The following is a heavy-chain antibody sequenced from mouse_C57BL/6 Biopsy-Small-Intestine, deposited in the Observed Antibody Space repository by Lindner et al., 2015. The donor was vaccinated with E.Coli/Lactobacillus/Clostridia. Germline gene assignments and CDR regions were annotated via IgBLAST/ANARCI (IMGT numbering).Heavy chain of an antibody. D-gene: IGHD2-4*01. CDR2: ISAYNGNT. J-gene: IGHJ4*01. CDR1: GYMFNRYG. Sequence: SVKVSCKASGYMFNRYGISWVRQAPGQGLEWMGWISAYNGNTNYAQKFQGRVTMTTDTSTSTVYMELRSLRSDGTAVYYCARSSVYFEMSSHYAYWGQGTLVAVSS. CDR3: ARSSVYFEMSSHYAY. V-gene: IGHV1-7*01.